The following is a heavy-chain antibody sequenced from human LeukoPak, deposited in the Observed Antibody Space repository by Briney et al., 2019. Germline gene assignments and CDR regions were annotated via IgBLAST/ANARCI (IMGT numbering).Heavy chain of an antibody. CDR2: ISYDGNKK. CDR3: AKGYHYGSAGYYTATSLDH. D-gene: IGHD2-8*01. V-gene: IGHV3-30*18. CDR1: GFTFSNFA. Sequence: PGGSLRLSCAASGFTFSNFAMHFVRQAPGKGLEWVAHISYDGNKKEYGESVKGRCTISRDNSQNTLYLQIHSLRDEDTAVYYCAKGYHYGSAGYYTATSLDHWGQGTQVTVSS. J-gene: IGHJ4*02.